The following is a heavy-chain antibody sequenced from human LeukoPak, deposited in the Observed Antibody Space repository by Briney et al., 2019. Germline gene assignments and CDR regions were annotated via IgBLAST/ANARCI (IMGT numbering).Heavy chain of an antibody. J-gene: IGHJ5*02. Sequence: GASVKVSCKASGYTFTGYYMHWVRQAPGQGLEWMGWINPNSGGTNYAQKFQGRVTMTRDTSISTAYMELSRLRSDDTAVYYCAHDGNWYSSRWDPGRSWFDPWGQGTLVTVSS. CDR3: AHDGNWYSSRWDPGRSWFDP. V-gene: IGHV1-2*02. D-gene: IGHD6-13*01. CDR1: GYTFTGYY. CDR2: INPNSGGT.